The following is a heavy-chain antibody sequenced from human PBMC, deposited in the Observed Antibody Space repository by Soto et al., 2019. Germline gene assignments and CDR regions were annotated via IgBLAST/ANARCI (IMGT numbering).Heavy chain of an antibody. V-gene: IGHV1-69*02. D-gene: IGHD3-10*01. J-gene: IGHJ4*02. CDR3: ATNYGSVSTHFDS. CDR2: ILPMVGRA. CDR1: GDTFSIYT. Sequence: QVQLVQSGAEVKNPGSSVRLSCTASGDTFSIYTISWVRQAPGPGPEWMGRILPMVGRAAYPQKFQGRGTIRADKSTSTAYMVLSRLRSDDTAVYFCATNYGSVSTHFDSWGQGTLVTVSS.